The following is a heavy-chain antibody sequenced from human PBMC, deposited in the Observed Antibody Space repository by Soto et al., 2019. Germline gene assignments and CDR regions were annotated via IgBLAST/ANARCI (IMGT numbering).Heavy chain of an antibody. Sequence: ASVNVSCKASGYTFTGYYMHWVRQAPGQGLEWMGWINPNSGGTNYAQKFQGWVTMTRDTSISTAYMELSSLRAEDTAIYYCATRKYCPSTTCFDYWGQGTQVTVSS. D-gene: IGHD2-2*01. V-gene: IGHV1-2*04. CDR2: INPNSGGT. CDR3: ATRKYCPSTTCFDY. J-gene: IGHJ4*02. CDR1: GYTFTGYY.